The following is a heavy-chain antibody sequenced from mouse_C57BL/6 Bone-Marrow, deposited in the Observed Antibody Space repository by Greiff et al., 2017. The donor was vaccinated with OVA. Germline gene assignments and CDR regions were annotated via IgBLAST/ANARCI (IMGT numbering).Heavy chain of an antibody. CDR3: ARSDGSSENWYFDV. Sequence: VQLQQSGPELVKPGASVKISCKASGYTFTDYYMNWVKQSHGKSLEWIGDINPNNGGTSYNQKFKGKATLTVDKSSSTAYMELRSLTSEDSAVYYCARSDGSSENWYFDVWGTGTTVTVSS. CDR1: GYTFTDYY. J-gene: IGHJ1*03. D-gene: IGHD1-1*01. CDR2: INPNNGGT. V-gene: IGHV1-26*01.